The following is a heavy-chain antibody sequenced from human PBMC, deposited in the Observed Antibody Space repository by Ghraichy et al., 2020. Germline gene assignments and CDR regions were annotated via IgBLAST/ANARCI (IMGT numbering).Heavy chain of an antibody. Sequence: SETLSLTCTVSGGSISSGGYYWSWIRQHPGKGLEWIGYIYYSGSTYYNPSLKSRVTISVDTSKNQFSLKLSSVTAADTAVYYCARYVGDGYSETSLFDYWGQGTLVTVSS. J-gene: IGHJ4*02. CDR3: ARYVGDGYSETSLFDY. CDR2: IYYSGST. CDR1: GGSISSGGYY. V-gene: IGHV4-31*03. D-gene: IGHD5-18*01.